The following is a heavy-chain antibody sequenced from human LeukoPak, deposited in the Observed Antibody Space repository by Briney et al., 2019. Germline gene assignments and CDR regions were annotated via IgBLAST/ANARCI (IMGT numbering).Heavy chain of an antibody. Sequence: GESLKISCKGSGYSFTSYWIGWVRPMPGKGLEWMGIINPGDSDTRYSPSFQGQVTISADKSISTAYLQWSSLKASDTAMYYCARQIRYCSGGSCYSVGGIDYWGQGTLVTVSS. D-gene: IGHD2-15*01. V-gene: IGHV5-51*01. CDR2: INPGDSDT. J-gene: IGHJ4*02. CDR3: ARQIRYCSGGSCYSVGGIDY. CDR1: GYSFTSYW.